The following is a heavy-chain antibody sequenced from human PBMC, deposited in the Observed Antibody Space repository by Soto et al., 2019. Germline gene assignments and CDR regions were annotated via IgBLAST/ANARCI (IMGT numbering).Heavy chain of an antibody. D-gene: IGHD6-13*01. V-gene: IGHV3-48*01. CDR3: ARDLDIAAAGKIY. Sequence: GGSLRLSCAASGFTFSSYSMNWVRQAPGKGLEWVSYISSSSSTIYYADSVKGRFTISRDNAKNSLYLQMNSLRAEDTAVYYCARDLDIAAAGKIYWGQGTLVTVSS. J-gene: IGHJ4*02. CDR2: ISSSSSTI. CDR1: GFTFSSYS.